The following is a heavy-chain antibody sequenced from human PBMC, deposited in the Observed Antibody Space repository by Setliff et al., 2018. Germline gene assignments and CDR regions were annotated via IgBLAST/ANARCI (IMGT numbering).Heavy chain of an antibody. CDR3: STELGE. CDR1: GFTFSSHW. D-gene: IGHD3-16*01. V-gene: IGHV3-7*04. CDR2: INQYGTEK. J-gene: IGHJ4*02. Sequence: GESLKISCVGSGFTFSSHWLDWVRQAPGKDLEWVANINQYGTEKYYVDSVKGRFSVSRDNAKNSLYLQVNSLRVEDTGVYYCSTELGEWGQGTPVTVSS.